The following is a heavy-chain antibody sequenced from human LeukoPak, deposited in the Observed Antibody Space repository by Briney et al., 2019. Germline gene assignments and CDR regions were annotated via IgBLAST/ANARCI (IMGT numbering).Heavy chain of an antibody. CDR2: IYHSGST. CDR1: GYSISSGYY. V-gene: IGHV4-38-2*02. J-gene: IGHJ6*03. Sequence: PSETLSLTCTVSGYSISSGYYWGWIRQPPGKGLEWIGSIYHSGSTYYNPSLKSRVTISVDTSKNQFSLKLSSVTAADTAVYYCARTDFNYYYMDVWGKGTTVTVSS. D-gene: IGHD2-21*02. CDR3: ARTDFNYYYMDV.